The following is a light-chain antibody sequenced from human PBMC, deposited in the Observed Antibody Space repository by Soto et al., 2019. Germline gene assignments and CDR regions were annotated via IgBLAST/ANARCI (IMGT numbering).Light chain of an antibody. J-gene: IGKJ4*01. V-gene: IGKV3-11*01. Sequence: LTQFTGTVSGSVGKGGTFSCRASQSARRYLAWYQRKPGQAPRLVIYDASNRANGIPPRFSFSGSGTDSTHIVSSLGHDDLAAYPSQQRSSWPALTFSGGTKVDIK. CDR3: QQRSSWPALT. CDR1: QSARRY. CDR2: DAS.